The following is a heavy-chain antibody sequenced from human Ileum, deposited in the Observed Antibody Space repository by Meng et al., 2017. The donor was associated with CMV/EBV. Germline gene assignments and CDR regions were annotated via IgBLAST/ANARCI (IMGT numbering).Heavy chain of an antibody. CDR1: GFSFRGYA. D-gene: IGHD3-22*01. CDR2: ISGSGGSP. Sequence: GESLKISCEVSGFSFRGYAMSWVRQAPGKGLEWVSTISGSGGSPYHAGSVKGRLTISRDNSKNTLYLQMNSLRAEDTAVYYCAKGLYFESSGYYYGEVSFDYWGQGTLVTVSS. V-gene: IGHV3-23*01. J-gene: IGHJ4*02. CDR3: AKGLYFESSGYYYGEVSFDY.